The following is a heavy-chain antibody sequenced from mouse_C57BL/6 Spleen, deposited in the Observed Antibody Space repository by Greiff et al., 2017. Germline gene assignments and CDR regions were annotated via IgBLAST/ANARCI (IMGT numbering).Heavy chain of an antibody. CDR1: GYTFTSYW. V-gene: IGHV1-50*01. CDR3: ARQEKL. CDR2: IDPSDSYT. Sequence: VQLQQSGAELVKPGASVKLSCKASGYTFTSYWMQWVKQRPGQGLEWIGEIDPSDSYTNYNQKFKGKATLTVDTSSSTAYMQLSSLTSEDSAVYYCARQEKLWGQGTSVTVSS. J-gene: IGHJ4*01.